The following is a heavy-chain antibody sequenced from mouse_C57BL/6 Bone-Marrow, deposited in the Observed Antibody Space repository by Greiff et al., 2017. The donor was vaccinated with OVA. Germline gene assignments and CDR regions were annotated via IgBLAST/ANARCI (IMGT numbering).Heavy chain of an antibody. Sequence: VQLQQSGAELVRPGASVKLSCTASGFNIKDDYMHWVKQRPEQGLEWIGWFDPENGDTEYASKFQGKATITADTSSNTAYLQLSSLTSEDTAVYYCTWRYFDYWGQGTTLTVSS. V-gene: IGHV14-4*01. CDR1: GFNIKDDY. J-gene: IGHJ2*01. CDR3: TWRYFDY. CDR2: FDPENGDT.